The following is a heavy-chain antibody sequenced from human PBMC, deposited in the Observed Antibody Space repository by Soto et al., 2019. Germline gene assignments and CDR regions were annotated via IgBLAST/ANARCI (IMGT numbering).Heavy chain of an antibody. CDR2: INSDGSSI. CDR3: ARNSPGVYALWVDV. D-gene: IGHD2-8*01. CDR1: EFTFSGYG. V-gene: IGHV3-74*01. Sequence: VRPLRLSWGAAEFTFSGYGVHWVRQATGKGLMWVSRINSDGSSINYADFVKGQLIISRDNAKNTLYLQMNSLRAEDTAVYYCARNSPGVYALWVDVWGQGTTVPVSS. J-gene: IGHJ6*02.